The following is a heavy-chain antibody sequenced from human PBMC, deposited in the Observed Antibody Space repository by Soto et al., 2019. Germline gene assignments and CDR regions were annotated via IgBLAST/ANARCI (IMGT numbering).Heavy chain of an antibody. CDR2: IIPIFGTA. Sequence: QVQLVQSGAEVKKPGSSVKVSCKASGGTFSSYAISWVRQAPGQGLEWMGGIIPIFGTANYAQKFQGRVTITADESTSTAYMELSSLRSADTAVYYCARDQQRLEDSYYGMDVWGQGTTVTVSS. CDR1: GGTFSSYA. J-gene: IGHJ6*02. V-gene: IGHV1-69*12. CDR3: ARDQQRLEDSYYGMDV. D-gene: IGHD6-25*01.